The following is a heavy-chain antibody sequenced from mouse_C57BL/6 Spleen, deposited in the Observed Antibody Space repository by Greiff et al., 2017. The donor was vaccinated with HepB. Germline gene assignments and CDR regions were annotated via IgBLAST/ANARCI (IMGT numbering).Heavy chain of an antibody. CDR3: ARHEVYGSSHGGFAY. CDR2: FYPGSGSI. CDR1: GYTFTEHT. Sequence: QVHVKQSGAELVKPGASVKLSCKASGYTFTEHTIHWVKQRSGQGLEWIGWFYPGSGSIKYNEKFKDKATLTADKSSSTVYRELSRMTSEDAAVYFCARHEVYGSSHGGFAYWGQGTLVTVSA. D-gene: IGHD1-1*01. V-gene: IGHV1-62-2*01. J-gene: IGHJ3*01.